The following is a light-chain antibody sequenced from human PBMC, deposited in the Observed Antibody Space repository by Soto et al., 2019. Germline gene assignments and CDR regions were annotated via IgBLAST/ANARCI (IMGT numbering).Light chain of an antibody. CDR3: QQFNTSPWT. V-gene: IGKV1-5*01. CDR1: QSISSW. CDR2: DAS. Sequence: DIQMTQTPSTLSASVGERVTITCRASQSISSWLAWYQQKPGKAPKLLIYDASSLESGVPSRFSGSGSGTEFTLTISSLQPDDFATYYCQQFNTSPWTFGQGTMVDI. J-gene: IGKJ1*01.